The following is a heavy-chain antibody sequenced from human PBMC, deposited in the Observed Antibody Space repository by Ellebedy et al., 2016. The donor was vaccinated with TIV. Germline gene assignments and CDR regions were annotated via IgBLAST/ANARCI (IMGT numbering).Heavy chain of an antibody. V-gene: IGHV6-1*01. CDR3: ARGNYYGTGRPRAFDI. D-gene: IGHD3-10*01. CDR1: GVTVSAITAA. CDR2: TYYRSKWNN. J-gene: IGHJ3*02. Sequence: SQTLSLTCAISGVTVSAITAAWDWFRQSPSRGLEWLGRTYYRSKWNNDYSESVKSRISIKSDTSKNHFSLQLTSVSPEDTAMYYCARGNYYGTGRPRAFDIWGQGTMVTVSS.